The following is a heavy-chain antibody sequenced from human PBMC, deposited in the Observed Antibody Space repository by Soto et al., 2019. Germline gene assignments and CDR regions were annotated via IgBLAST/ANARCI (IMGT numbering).Heavy chain of an antibody. CDR2: INSAGTP. J-gene: IGHJ6*02. CDR1: GFTVATNY. Sequence: EVQLVETGGGLIQPGGSLRLTCDASGFTVATNYMSWVRQAPGKGLEWVSLINSAGTPYYADSVNGRFTVSRDTSKNTLYLQMSSLRVDDTAVYFCAREKSTMIRGVQYGMDVWGQGTSVTVSS. V-gene: IGHV3-53*02. CDR3: AREKSTMIRGVQYGMDV. D-gene: IGHD3-10*01.